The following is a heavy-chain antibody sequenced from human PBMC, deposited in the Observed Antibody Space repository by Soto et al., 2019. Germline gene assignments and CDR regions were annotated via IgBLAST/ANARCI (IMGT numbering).Heavy chain of an antibody. CDR2: IIPIFGTA. J-gene: IGHJ6*02. CDR3: ARGTGVTQPGYYGMDV. Sequence: SVKVSCKAAGGTFSSYAISWVRQAPGQGLEWMGGIIPIFGTANYAQKFQGRVTITADESTSTAYMELSSLRSEDTAVYYCARGTGVTQPGYYGMDVWGQGTTVTVSS. CDR1: GGTFSSYA. D-gene: IGHD2-21*02. V-gene: IGHV1-69*13.